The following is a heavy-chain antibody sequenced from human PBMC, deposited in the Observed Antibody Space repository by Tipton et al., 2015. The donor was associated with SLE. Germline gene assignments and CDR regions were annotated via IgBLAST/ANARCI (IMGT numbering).Heavy chain of an antibody. V-gene: IGHV5-51*01. J-gene: IGHJ4*02. Sequence: SLRLSCAASRFPFTSYWIGWVRQMPGKGLEWMGIIYPGDSDTRYSPSFQGQVTISADKSISTAYLQWSSLKASDTAMYYCARGSFPYSSVWHGGGYYFDYWGQGTLVTVSS. CDR3: ARGSFPYSSVWHGGGYYFDY. D-gene: IGHD6-19*01. CDR1: RFPFTSYW. CDR2: IYPGDSDT.